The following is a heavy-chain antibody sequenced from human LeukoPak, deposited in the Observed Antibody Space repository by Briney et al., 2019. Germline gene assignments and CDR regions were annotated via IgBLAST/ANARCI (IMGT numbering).Heavy chain of an antibody. CDR3: ARVVAAGTNRFDP. CDR1: GFTFRSYW. J-gene: IGHJ5*02. CDR2: INRDGSEK. Sequence: GGSLRLSCAASGFTFRSYWMSWVRQAPGKGLEWVANINRDGSEKYYVDSVKGRFTISRDNAKTSLYLQMNSLRAEDTAVYFCARVVAAGTNRFDPWGQGTLVTVSS. V-gene: IGHV3-7*05. D-gene: IGHD6-13*01.